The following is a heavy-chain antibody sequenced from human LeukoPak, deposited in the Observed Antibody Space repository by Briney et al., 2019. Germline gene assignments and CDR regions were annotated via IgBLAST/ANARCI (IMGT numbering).Heavy chain of an antibody. J-gene: IGHJ5*02. Sequence: ASVKVSCKASGYTFSDYYLHWVRQAPGQGLEWMGWINPNSGGTNYAQKFQGRVTMTRDTSISTAYMELSRLRSDDTAVYYCARDPPRAPYSGSYWPENWFDPWGQGTLVTVSS. D-gene: IGHD1-26*01. CDR3: ARDPPRAPYSGSYWPENWFDP. CDR2: INPNSGGT. V-gene: IGHV1-2*02. CDR1: GYTFSDYY.